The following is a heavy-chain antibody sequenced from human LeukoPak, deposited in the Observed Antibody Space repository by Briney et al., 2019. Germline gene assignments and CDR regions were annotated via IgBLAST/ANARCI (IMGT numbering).Heavy chain of an antibody. CDR3: AKDQILTMIVVVQDAFDI. CDR2: ISGSGGST. J-gene: IGHJ3*02. D-gene: IGHD3-22*01. V-gene: IGHV3-23*01. CDR1: GFTFSSYA. Sequence: GALRLSFAASGFTFSSYAMSWVRQAPGKGLEWVSAISGSGGSTYYADSVKGRFTISRDNSKNTLYLQMNSLRAEDTAVYYCAKDQILTMIVVVQDAFDIWGQGTMVTVPS.